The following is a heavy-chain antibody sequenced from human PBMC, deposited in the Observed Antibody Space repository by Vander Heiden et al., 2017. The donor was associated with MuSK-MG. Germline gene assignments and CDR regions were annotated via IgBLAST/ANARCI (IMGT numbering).Heavy chain of an antibody. CDR3: ARYIFWSGYYRLYNWFDP. V-gene: IGHV4-34*01. D-gene: IGHD3-3*01. Sequence: QVQLQQWGAGLLKPSETLSLTCAVYGGSFSGYYWSWIRQPPGKGLEWIGEINHSGSTNYNPSLKSRVTISVDTSKNQFSLKLSSVTAAETAVYYCARYIFWSGYYRLYNWFDPWGQGTLVTVYS. CDR1: GGSFSGYY. CDR2: INHSGST. J-gene: IGHJ5*02.